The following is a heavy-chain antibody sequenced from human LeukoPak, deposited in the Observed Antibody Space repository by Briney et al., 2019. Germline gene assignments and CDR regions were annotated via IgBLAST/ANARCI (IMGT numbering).Heavy chain of an antibody. J-gene: IGHJ4*02. V-gene: IGHV3-21*01. CDR1: GFTFSSSA. D-gene: IGHD4-17*01. CDR2: ISSSSSYI. Sequence: GGSLRLSCAASGFTFSSSAMNWVRQAPGKGLEWVSSISSSSSYIYYADSVKGRFTISRDNAKNSLYLQMNSLRAEDTAVYYCARGATVTLDYWGQGTLVTVSS. CDR3: ARGATVTLDY.